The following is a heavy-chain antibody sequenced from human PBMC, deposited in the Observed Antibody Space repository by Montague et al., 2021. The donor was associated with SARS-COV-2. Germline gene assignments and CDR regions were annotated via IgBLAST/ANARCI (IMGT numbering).Heavy chain of an antibody. CDR1: GFTFSSYW. Sequence: LRLSCAASGFTFSSYWMSWVRQAPGKGLEWVANIDQHGSEKYYVDSVNGRFTISRDNARNSLYLQMNSLRVDDTAVYYCAISTTAATGAVGYWGQGTLVIVSS. D-gene: IGHD2-2*01. CDR2: IDQHGSEK. J-gene: IGHJ4*02. V-gene: IGHV3-7*01. CDR3: AISTTAATGAVGY.